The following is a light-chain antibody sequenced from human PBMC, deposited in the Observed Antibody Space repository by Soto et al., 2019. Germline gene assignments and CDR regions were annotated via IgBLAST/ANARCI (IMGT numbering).Light chain of an antibody. CDR3: AAWDGSLTGVV. V-gene: IGLV1-44*01. Sequence: QSVLTQPPSASGTPGQRVTISCSGSSANIGSYTVNWYQQLPGAAPKLLIYINDQRPSGVPDRFSCSASGTSASLAISVLQSEDEADYYCAAWDGSLTGVVFGGGTKLTVL. CDR2: IND. J-gene: IGLJ2*01. CDR1: SANIGSYT.